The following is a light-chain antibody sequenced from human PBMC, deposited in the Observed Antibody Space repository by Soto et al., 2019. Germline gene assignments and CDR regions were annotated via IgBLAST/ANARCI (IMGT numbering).Light chain of an antibody. CDR1: QSVDSSY. CDR3: QQRRSSLT. CDR2: GAS. V-gene: IGKV3D-20*02. Sequence: EIVWTQSPGTLSLSPRERATLSCRASQSVDSSYLAWYHQRPGQAPRLLIYGASTRATGIPARFSGSGSGTEFTLTISSLQSEDFAVYYCQQRRSSLTFGGGTKVDIK. J-gene: IGKJ4*01.